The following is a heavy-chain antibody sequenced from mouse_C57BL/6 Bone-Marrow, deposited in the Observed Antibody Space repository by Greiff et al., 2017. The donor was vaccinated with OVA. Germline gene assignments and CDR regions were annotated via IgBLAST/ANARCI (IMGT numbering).Heavy chain of an antibody. J-gene: IGHJ1*03. D-gene: IGHD1-1*01. V-gene: IGHV1-15*01. CDR1: GYTFTDYE. CDR3: TNYGSSYKYFDG. CDR2: IDPETGGT. Sequence: QVQLQQSGAELVRPGASVTLSCKASGYTFTDYEMHWVKQTPVHGLEWIGAIDPETGGTAYNQKFKGKAILTADKSSSTAYMELRSLTSEDSAVYYWTNYGSSYKYFDGWGTGTTVTVSA.